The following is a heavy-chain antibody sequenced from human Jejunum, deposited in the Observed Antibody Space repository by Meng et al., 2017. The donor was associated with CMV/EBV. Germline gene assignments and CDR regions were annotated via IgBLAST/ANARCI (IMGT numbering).Heavy chain of an antibody. CDR3: AKDKGLRFFEWSVV. D-gene: IGHD3-3*01. Sequence: CFTSGVSGMHGVRQAPGKGLEWVAFLWYDGSNKNFADSVKGRFTISRDNSKNTLYLQMNSLSPEDTAVYFCAKDKGLRFFEWSVVRGQGTLVTVSS. CDR2: LWYDGSNK. CDR1: CFTSGVSG. J-gene: IGHJ4*02. V-gene: IGHV3-30*02.